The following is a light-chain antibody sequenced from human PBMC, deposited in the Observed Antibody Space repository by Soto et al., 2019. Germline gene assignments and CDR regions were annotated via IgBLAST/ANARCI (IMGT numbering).Light chain of an antibody. J-gene: IGKJ1*01. CDR1: QSISSY. V-gene: IGKV1-39*01. Sequence: DIQMTQSPSSVSASVGDIVTITFRASQSISSYLNWYQQKPGKAPRLLIFAASSLQSGVPSRFSGSGSGTDFTLTITSLQPEDFASYYCQQTYSTPWTFGLGTKVDIK. CDR2: AAS. CDR3: QQTYSTPWT.